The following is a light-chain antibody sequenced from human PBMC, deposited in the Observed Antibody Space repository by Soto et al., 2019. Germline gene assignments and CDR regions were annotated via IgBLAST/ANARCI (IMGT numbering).Light chain of an antibody. V-gene: IGLV3-1*01. CDR2: QDR. J-gene: IGLJ2*01. CDR3: QAWDSSTEVV. CDR1: KLGDKY. Sequence: SYELTQPPSVSVSPGQTASITCSGGKLGDKYACWYQQKPGQSPVLVIYQDRKRPSGIPERFSGSNSGNTATLTITGTQAMDEADYYCQAWDSSTEVVFGGGTKLTVL.